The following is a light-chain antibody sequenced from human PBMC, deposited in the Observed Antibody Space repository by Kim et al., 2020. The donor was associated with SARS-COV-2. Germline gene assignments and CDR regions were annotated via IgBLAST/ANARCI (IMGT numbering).Light chain of an antibody. J-gene: IGKJ1*01. CDR3: QQYGSSPPWT. Sequence: PGERATLSCRASQSVSSSYLAWYQQKPGQAPRLLIYGASSRATGIPDRFSGSGSGTDFTLTISRREPEDLAVYYCQQYGSSPPWTFGQGTKVDIK. CDR1: QSVSSSY. CDR2: GAS. V-gene: IGKV3-20*01.